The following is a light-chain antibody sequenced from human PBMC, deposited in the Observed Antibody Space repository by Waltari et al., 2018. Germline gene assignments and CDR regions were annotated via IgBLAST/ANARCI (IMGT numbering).Light chain of an antibody. CDR2: DAS. Sequence: DIQMTHSPSTLSASVGDRVTITCRASQSINNWLAWFQQKPGKAPKLLIYDASSLESGVPSRFSGSGSGTEFTLTISSLQPDDFATYYCQQYNSFWTFGQGTKVEIK. V-gene: IGKV1-5*01. CDR3: QQYNSFWT. CDR1: QSINNW. J-gene: IGKJ1*01.